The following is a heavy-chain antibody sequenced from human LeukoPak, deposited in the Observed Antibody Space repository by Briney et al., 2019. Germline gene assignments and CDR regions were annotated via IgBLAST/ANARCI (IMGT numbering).Heavy chain of an antibody. D-gene: IGHD3-10*01. CDR1: GYTFTSYG. CDR2: ISAYNGNT. J-gene: IGHJ3*02. V-gene: IGHV1-18*01. Sequence: ASVKVSCKAAGYTFTSYGISWARQAPGQGLEWMGWISAYNGNTNYAQKLQGRVTMTTDTSTSTAYMELRSLRSDDTAVYYCARGGYSMVRGLIGAFDIWGQGTMVTVSS. CDR3: ARGGYSMVRGLIGAFDI.